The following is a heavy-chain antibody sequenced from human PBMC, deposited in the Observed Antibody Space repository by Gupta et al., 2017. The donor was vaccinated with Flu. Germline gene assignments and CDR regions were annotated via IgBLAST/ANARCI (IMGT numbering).Heavy chain of an antibody. V-gene: IGHV1-69*01. CDR1: GGTFSSSA. D-gene: IGHD2-8*01. CDR3: ARGQLVDCTNGVPICRGYYFDY. J-gene: IGHJ4*02. Sequence: QVQLVLSGAEVKKPGSSVKVSCKASGGTFSSSAISWVRQAPGQGLEWMGGIIPIFGTANYAQKFQGRVTITADESTSTAYMELSSLRSEDTAVYYCARGQLVDCTNGVPICRGYYFDYWGQGTLVTVSS. CDR2: IIPIFGTA.